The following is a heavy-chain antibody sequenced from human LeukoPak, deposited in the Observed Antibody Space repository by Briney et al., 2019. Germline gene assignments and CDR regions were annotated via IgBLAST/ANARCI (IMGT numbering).Heavy chain of an antibody. CDR1: GFTFSSHN. CDR3: AKDQGFDYYDSSGYYLDY. Sequence: GGSLILSCAASGFTFSSHNMNWVRQAPGKGLEWVSSISGRSNYIFYADSVKGRFTISRDSAKNSLSLQMNSLRAEDTAVYYCAKDQGFDYYDSSGYYLDYWGQGTLVTVSS. CDR2: ISGRSNYI. D-gene: IGHD3-22*01. V-gene: IGHV3-21*01. J-gene: IGHJ4*02.